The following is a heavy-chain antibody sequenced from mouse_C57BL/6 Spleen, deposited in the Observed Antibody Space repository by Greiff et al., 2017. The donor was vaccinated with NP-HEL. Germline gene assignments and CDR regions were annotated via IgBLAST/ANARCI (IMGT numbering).Heavy chain of an antibody. CDR2: ISYDGSN. V-gene: IGHV3-6*01. Sequence: DVQLVESGPGLVKPSQSLSLTCSVTGYSITSGYYWNWIRQFPGNKLEWMGYISYDGSNNYNPSLKNRISITRDTSKNQFFLKLNSVTTEDTATYYCARGPYYDYFDYWGQGTTLTVSS. J-gene: IGHJ2*01. D-gene: IGHD2-4*01. CDR1: GYSITSGYY. CDR3: ARGPYYDYFDY.